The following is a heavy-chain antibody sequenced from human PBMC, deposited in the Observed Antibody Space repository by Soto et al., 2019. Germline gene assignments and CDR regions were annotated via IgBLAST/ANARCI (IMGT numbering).Heavy chain of an antibody. Sequence: SETLSLTCTVSGGSISSSSYYWGWIRQPPGKGLEWIGSIYYSGSTYYNPSLKSRVTISVDTSKNQFSLKLSSVTAADTAVYYCARPYRKVVVAATTPDGGFDSWGQGTMVTVSS. D-gene: IGHD2-15*01. CDR1: GGSISSSSYY. V-gene: IGHV4-39*01. CDR2: IYYSGST. CDR3: ARPYRKVVVAATTPDGGFDS. J-gene: IGHJ3*02.